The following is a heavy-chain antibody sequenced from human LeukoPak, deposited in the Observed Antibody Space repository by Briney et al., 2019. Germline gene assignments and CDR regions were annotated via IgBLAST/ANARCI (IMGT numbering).Heavy chain of an antibody. J-gene: IGHJ4*02. CDR2: ISSSGSTL. Sequence: GGSLRLSWAASGFTFSDYYMSWIRQAPGKGLEWVSCISSSGSTLNYADSVKGRFTISRDNAKNSLYLQMNSLRAEDTAVYYCAREGYDFWSGYSDYRGQGTLVTVSS. V-gene: IGHV3-11*04. D-gene: IGHD3-3*01. CDR1: GFTFSDYY. CDR3: AREGYDFWSGYSDY.